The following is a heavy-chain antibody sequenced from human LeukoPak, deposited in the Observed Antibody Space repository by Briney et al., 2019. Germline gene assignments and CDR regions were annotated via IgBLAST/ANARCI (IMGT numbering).Heavy chain of an antibody. D-gene: IGHD1-7*01. Sequence: SETLSLTCTVSGGSISSSTYYWGWIRQPPGKGLKWIASIYYNGFAYYNPSLKSRVTISVDTSKNHFSLKLSSVTATDTAVYYCARRFAQLELTVRGWYFDLWGRGTLVTVSS. CDR3: ARRFAQLELTVRGWYFDL. CDR2: IYYNGFA. J-gene: IGHJ2*01. V-gene: IGHV4-39*02. CDR1: GGSISSSTYY.